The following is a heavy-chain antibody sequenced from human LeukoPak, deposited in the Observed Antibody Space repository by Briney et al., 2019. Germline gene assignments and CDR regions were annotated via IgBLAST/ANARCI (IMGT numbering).Heavy chain of an antibody. J-gene: IGHJ4*02. V-gene: IGHV3-23*01. D-gene: IGHD5-18*01. CDR2: ISGSGGST. CDR3: AKVDLDTAMVTAFDY. CDR1: GFTFSSYA. Sequence: GGSLRLSCAACGFTFSSYAMSWVRQAPGKGLEWVSAISGSGGSTYYADSVKGRFTISRDNSKNTLYLQMNSLRAEDTAVYYCAKVDLDTAMVTAFDYWGQGTLVTVSS.